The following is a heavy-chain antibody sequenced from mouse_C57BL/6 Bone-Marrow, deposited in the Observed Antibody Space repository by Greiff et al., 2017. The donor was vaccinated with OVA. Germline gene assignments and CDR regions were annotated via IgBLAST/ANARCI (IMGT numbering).Heavy chain of an antibody. J-gene: IGHJ4*01. V-gene: IGHV1-64*01. Sequence: QVQLQQPGAELVKPGASVKLSCKASGYTFTSYWMHWVKQRPGQGLEWIGMIHPNSGSTNYNEKFKSKATLTVDKSSSTAYMQLSGLTSEDSAVYYCARDYDYFYYAMDYWGQGTSVTVSS. CDR3: ARDYDYFYYAMDY. CDR1: GYTFTSYW. CDR2: IHPNSGST. D-gene: IGHD2-4*01.